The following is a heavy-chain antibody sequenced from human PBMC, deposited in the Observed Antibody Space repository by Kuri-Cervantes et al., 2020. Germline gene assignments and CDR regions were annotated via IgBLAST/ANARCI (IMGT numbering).Heavy chain of an antibody. V-gene: IGHV1-2*02. J-gene: IGHJ4*02. CDR2: INPNSGGT. Sequence: GGSLRLSCKGSGYSFTSYWIGWVRQAPGQGLEWMGWINPNSGGTNYAQKFQGRVTMTRDTSISTAYMELSRLRSDDTAVYYCAREVAYKVGAGDGFGYWGQGTLVTVSS. D-gene: IGHD1-26*01. CDR3: AREVAYKVGAGDGFGY. CDR1: GYSFTSYW.